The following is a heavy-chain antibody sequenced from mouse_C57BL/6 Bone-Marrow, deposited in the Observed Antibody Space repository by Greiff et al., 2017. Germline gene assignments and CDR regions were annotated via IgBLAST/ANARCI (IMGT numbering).Heavy chain of an antibody. CDR3: ARSGYYYGSSPWFAY. J-gene: IGHJ3*01. Sequence: VQLQQPGAELVKPGASVKMSCKASGYTFTSYWITWVKQRPGQGLEWIGDIYPGSGSTNYNEKFKSKATLTVDTSSSTAYMQLSSLTSEDSAVYYCARSGYYYGSSPWFAYWGQGTLVTVSA. V-gene: IGHV1-55*01. CDR2: IYPGSGST. CDR1: GYTFTSYW. D-gene: IGHD1-1*01.